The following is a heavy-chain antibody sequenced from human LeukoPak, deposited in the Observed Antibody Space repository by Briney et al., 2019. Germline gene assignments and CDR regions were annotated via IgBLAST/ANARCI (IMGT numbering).Heavy chain of an antibody. CDR2: MNPNSGNT. CDR3: ARGGSGSSWYGFYYYYYMDV. CDR1: GYTFTSYD. V-gene: IGHV1-8*01. J-gene: IGHJ6*03. D-gene: IGHD6-13*01. Sequence: ASVKVSCKASGYTFTSYDINWVRQATGQGLEWMGWMNPNSGNTGYAQKFQGRVTMTRNTSISTAYMELSSLRSEDTAVYYCARGGSGSSWYGFYYYYYMDVWGKGTSVTVSS.